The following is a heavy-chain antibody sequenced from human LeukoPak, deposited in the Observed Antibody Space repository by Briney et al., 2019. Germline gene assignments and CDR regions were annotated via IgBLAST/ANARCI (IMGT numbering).Heavy chain of an antibody. CDR1: GFTFSSYS. J-gene: IGHJ4*02. D-gene: IGHD1-7*01. Sequence: GGSLRLSCAASGFTFSSYSMNWVRQAPGKGLEWVSYISSSSSTIYYADSVKGRFTISRDNAKNSLYLQMNSLRAEDTAVYYCARSKLELRLAGADYWGRGTLVTVSS. CDR3: ARSKLELRLAGADY. CDR2: ISSSSSTI. V-gene: IGHV3-48*04.